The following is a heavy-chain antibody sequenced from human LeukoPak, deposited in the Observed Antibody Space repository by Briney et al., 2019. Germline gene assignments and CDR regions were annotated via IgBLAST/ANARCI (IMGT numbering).Heavy chain of an antibody. CDR3: AERRGYSYGCDY. CDR1: GFTFSSYA. CDR2: ISGSGGST. D-gene: IGHD5-18*01. J-gene: IGHJ4*02. V-gene: IGHV3-23*01. Sequence: GGSLRLSCAASGFTFSSYAMSWVRQAPGKGLEWVSAISGSGGSTYYADSVKGRFTISRDNSKNTLYLQMNSLRAEDTAVYYCAERRGYSYGCDYWGQGTLVTVSS.